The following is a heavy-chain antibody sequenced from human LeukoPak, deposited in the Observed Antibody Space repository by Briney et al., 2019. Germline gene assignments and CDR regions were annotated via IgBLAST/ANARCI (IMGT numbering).Heavy chain of an antibody. Sequence: SVKVSCKASGGTLSSYAISWVRQAPGQGLEWMGGIIPIFGTANYAQKFQGRVTITADESTSTAYMELSSLRSEDTAVYYCARGGGDCSSTSCRPLYYYYMDVWGKGTTVTISS. CDR2: IIPIFGTA. D-gene: IGHD2-2*01. CDR1: GGTLSSYA. V-gene: IGHV1-69*13. CDR3: ARGGGDCSSTSCRPLYYYYMDV. J-gene: IGHJ6*03.